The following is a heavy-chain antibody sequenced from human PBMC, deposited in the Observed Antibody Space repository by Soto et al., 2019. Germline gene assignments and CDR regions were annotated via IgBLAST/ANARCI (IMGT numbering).Heavy chain of an antibody. D-gene: IGHD4-4*01. J-gene: IGHJ6*02. V-gene: IGHV3-53*01. CDR2: IYSGGST. CDR3: ARGHSNSTNYYYYGMDV. CDR1: GFTVSSNY. Sequence: GGSLRLSCAASGFTVSSNYMSWVRQAPGKGLEWVSVIYSGGSTYYADSVKGRFTISRDNSKNTLYLQMNSLRAEDTAVYYCARGHSNSTNYYYYGMDVWGQGTTVTVSS.